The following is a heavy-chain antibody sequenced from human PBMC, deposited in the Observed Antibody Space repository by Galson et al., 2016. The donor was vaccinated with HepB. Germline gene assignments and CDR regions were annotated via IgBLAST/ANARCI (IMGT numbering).Heavy chain of an antibody. CDR3: ARDMRPNTYWFDP. CDR1: GFSFSSYG. J-gene: IGHJ5*02. Sequence: SLRLSCAASGFSFSSYGMHWVRQAPGRGLEWVAVIWYDGTKKYYADSVNGRFTISRDNSKNTVYVEMSSLRAEDTAVYHCARDMRPNTYWFDPWGQGTLVTVSS. D-gene: IGHD5-18*01. V-gene: IGHV3-33*01. CDR2: IWYDGTKK.